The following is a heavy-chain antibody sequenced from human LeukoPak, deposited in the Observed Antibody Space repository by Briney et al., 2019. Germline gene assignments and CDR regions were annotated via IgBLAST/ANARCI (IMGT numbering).Heavy chain of an antibody. Sequence: GGSLRPSCAASGFTFSNYWMYWVRHAPGKGLVWVSHLSSDGSRTNYADSVKGRFTISRDNANNTLYLQMNSLRAEDTAVYYCARDRGYTTPDYWGQGTLVTVSS. CDR2: LSSDGSRT. J-gene: IGHJ4*02. CDR1: GFTFSNYW. CDR3: ARDRGYTTPDY. D-gene: IGHD5-18*01. V-gene: IGHV3-74*01.